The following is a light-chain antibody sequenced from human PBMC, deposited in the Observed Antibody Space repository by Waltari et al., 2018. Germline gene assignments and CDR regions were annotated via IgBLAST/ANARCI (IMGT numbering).Light chain of an antibody. Sequence: DIVMTQSPDSLAVSLGERATINCKSSQSVLHSSKNENSLAWYQQKPGQPPKLLIYWASTRESGVPDRFSGSGSGTEFTLTISSLQAEDVAVYYCQQYYDTPFTFGPGTKVDIK. CDR1: QSVLHSSKNENS. CDR2: WAS. V-gene: IGKV4-1*01. J-gene: IGKJ3*01. CDR3: QQYYDTPFT.